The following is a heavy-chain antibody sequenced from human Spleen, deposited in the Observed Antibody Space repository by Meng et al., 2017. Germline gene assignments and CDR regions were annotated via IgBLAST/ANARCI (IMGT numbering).Heavy chain of an antibody. Sequence: ASVKVSCKASGYTFTSYGIVWVRQAPGQGFEWMGWISADSGNTNSAQKFQGRLTMTTDTSTSTAYMEMRSLRSDDTAVYYWARALYSSGSYSYVWGQGTLVTVSS. D-gene: IGHD3-10*01. CDR3: ARALYSSGSYSYV. J-gene: IGHJ4*02. CDR1: GYTFTSYG. V-gene: IGHV1-18*01. CDR2: ISADSGNT.